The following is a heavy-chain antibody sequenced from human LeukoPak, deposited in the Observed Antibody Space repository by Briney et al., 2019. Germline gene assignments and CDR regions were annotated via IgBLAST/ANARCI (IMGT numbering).Heavy chain of an antibody. CDR2: IKDDGRDK. Sequence: GSLRLSCAASGFNFRNYWISWVRQAPGKGLEWVANIKDDGRDKYYVDSVKGRFTISRDNARNSLSLQMNSLRVEDTAVYYCARDAGGGFDPWGQGTLVTVSS. D-gene: IGHD1-1*01. J-gene: IGHJ5*02. CDR3: ARDAGGGFDP. CDR1: GFNFRNYW. V-gene: IGHV3-7*01.